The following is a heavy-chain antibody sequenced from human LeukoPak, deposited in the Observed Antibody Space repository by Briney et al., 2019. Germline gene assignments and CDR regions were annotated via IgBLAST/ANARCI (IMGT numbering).Heavy chain of an antibody. V-gene: IGHV1-18*01. CDR3: ARDPPLGVSYYYDSSGYIDY. J-gene: IGHJ4*02. CDR1: GYTFTSYG. Sequence: ASVTVSCKASGYTFTSYGISWVRQAPGQGLEWMGWISAYNGNTNYAQKLQGRVTMTTDTSTSTAYMELRSLRSDDAAVYYCARDPPLGVSYYYDSSGYIDYWGQGTLVTVSS. D-gene: IGHD3-22*01. CDR2: ISAYNGNT.